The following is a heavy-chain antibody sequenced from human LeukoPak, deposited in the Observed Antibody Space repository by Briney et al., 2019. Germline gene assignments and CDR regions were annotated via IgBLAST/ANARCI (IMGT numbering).Heavy chain of an antibody. V-gene: IGHV1-46*01. D-gene: IGHD3-10*01. Sequence: GASVKVSCKASGYTFTSYYMHWVRQAPGQGLEWMGIINPSGGSTSYAQKFQGRVTMTRDTSTSTVYMELSSLRSEDTAVYYCARGFGITMVRGVKLTPSRFDYWGQGTLVTVSS. CDR2: INPSGGST. CDR3: ARGFGITMVRGVKLTPSRFDY. J-gene: IGHJ4*02. CDR1: GYTFTSYY.